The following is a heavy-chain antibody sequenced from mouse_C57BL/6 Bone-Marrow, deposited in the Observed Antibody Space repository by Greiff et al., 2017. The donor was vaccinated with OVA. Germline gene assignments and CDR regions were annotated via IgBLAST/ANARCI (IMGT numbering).Heavy chain of an antibody. V-gene: IGHV5-6*01. CDR2: ISSGGSYT. D-gene: IGHD1-1*01. CDR3: ARGVIYYRTPPWFAY. Sequence: EVQLVESGGDLVKPGGSLKLSCAASGFTFSSYGMSWVRQTPDKRLEWVATISSGGSYTYYPDSVKGRFTISRDNAKNTLYLQMSSLKSEDTAMYYCARGVIYYRTPPWFAYWGQGTLVTVSA. J-gene: IGHJ3*01. CDR1: GFTFSSYG.